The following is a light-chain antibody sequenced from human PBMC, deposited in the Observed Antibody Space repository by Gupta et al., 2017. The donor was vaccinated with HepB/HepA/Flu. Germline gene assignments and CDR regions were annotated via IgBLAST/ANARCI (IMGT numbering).Light chain of an antibody. Sequence: QTVVTQEPSLTVSPGGTVTLTCASSTGAVTSGYYPNWFQQNPGQAPRLLIYSKSNKHSWTPARFSGSLFGGKAALTLSGVQPEEEAEYYCLLYYGGAQKYVFGTGTKVTVL. CDR2: SKS. J-gene: IGLJ1*01. CDR1: TGAVTSGYY. CDR3: LLYYGGAQKYV. V-gene: IGLV7-43*01.